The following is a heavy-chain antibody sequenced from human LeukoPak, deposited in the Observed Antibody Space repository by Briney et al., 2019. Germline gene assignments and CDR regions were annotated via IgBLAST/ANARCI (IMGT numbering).Heavy chain of an antibody. V-gene: IGHV4-59*01. CDR1: GGSISSYY. Sequence: SETLSLTCTVSGGSISSYYWSWIRQPPGKGLEWLGSIYYTGSTNYHPSLKSRVIISLDTSKSQFSLKLTSVTAADTAVYYCARIHYYGSGSRNFDYWGQGTLVTVSS. D-gene: IGHD3-10*01. CDR2: IYYTGST. J-gene: IGHJ4*02. CDR3: ARIHYYGSGSRNFDY.